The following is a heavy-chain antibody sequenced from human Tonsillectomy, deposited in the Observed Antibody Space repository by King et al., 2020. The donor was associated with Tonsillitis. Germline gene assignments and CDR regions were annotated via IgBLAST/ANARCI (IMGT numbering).Heavy chain of an antibody. V-gene: IGHV3-48*03. D-gene: IGHD3-22*01. CDR3: AGFRGYYDSTWGAFDI. CDR1: GFTFSTYE. Sequence: VQLVESGGGLVQPGGSLRLSCAGSGFTFSTYEMNWVRQAPGKGLEWVSYITSSGTIVYLADSVKGRFTISRDNAENSLYLQMNSLRAEDTAIYYCAGFRGYYDSTWGAFDIWGQGTMVTVSS. J-gene: IGHJ3*02. CDR2: ITSSGTIV.